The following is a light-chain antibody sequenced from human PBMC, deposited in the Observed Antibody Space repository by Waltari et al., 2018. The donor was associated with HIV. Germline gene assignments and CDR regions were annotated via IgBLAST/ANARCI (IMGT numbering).Light chain of an antibody. CDR1: SSNFGSNA. J-gene: IGLJ2*01. CDR2: RNN. CDR3: ASWDDSLNGPI. V-gene: IGLV1-44*01. Sequence: QSVLTQPPSASGTPGQGVTISCSGSSSNFGSNAVDWYPHLPGTAAKLLIYRNNRRPSVVPDLVACSKSGTSASLAIIRLQSQDEADYYCASWDDSLNGPIFGGGTKLTVL.